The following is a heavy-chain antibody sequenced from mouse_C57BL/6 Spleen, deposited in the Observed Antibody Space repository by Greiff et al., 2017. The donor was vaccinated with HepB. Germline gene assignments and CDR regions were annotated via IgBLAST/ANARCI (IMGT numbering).Heavy chain of an antibody. CDR2: IWSDGST. J-gene: IGHJ4*01. CDR3: ARQGLYDYDVDYYAMDY. CDR1: GFSLTSYG. Sequence: VMLVESGPGLVAPSQSLSITCTVSGFSLTSYGVHWVRQPPGKGLEWLVVIWSDGSTTYNSALKSRLSISKDNSKSQVFLKMNSLQTDDTAMYYGARQGLYDYDVDYYAMDYWGQGTSGTVSS. D-gene: IGHD2-4*01. V-gene: IGHV2-6-1*01.